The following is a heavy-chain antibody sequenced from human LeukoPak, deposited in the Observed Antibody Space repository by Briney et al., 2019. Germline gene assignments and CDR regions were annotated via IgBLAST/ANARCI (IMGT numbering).Heavy chain of an antibody. Sequence: GGSLRLSCAASGYTFSSNWMHWVRQAPGKGLMWVSRINEDGSTANYADSVKGRSTIFRDNAKNTLYLQMNSLRAEDTAVYYCVRDLGGRSGHWGQGTLVTVSS. J-gene: IGHJ4*02. CDR3: VRDLGGRSGH. CDR1: GYTFSSNW. V-gene: IGHV3-74*01. CDR2: INEDGSTA. D-gene: IGHD1-26*01.